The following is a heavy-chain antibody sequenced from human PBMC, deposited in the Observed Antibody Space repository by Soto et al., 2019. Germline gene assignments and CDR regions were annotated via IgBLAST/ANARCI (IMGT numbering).Heavy chain of an antibody. Sequence: QVQLQESGPGLVKPSETLTLTCKVSSGSVSNYYWSWIRQPAGKGLARIGRMYTGGSTNYNPSLKSRVTMSVDTSKNEFSLRLTSVTAADTAVYYCARASVGPPGGGSWTMPFDSWGRGTLVTVSS. J-gene: IGHJ4*02. CDR2: MYTGGST. D-gene: IGHD2-15*01. CDR3: ARASVGPPGGGSWTMPFDS. CDR1: SGSVSNYY. V-gene: IGHV4-4*07.